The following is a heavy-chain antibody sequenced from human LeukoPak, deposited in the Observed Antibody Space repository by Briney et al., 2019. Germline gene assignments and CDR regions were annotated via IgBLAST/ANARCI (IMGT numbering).Heavy chain of an antibody. D-gene: IGHD6-13*01. CDR2: IRYEGSNK. CDR3: AKGPYSSSWYYFDY. Sequence: GGSLRLSCAASGFTFSSYGMHWVRQAPGKGLEWVAFIRYEGSNKYYADSVKGRFTISRDNSKNTLYLQMNSLRAEDTAVYYCAKGPYSSSWYYFDYWGQGTLVTVSS. V-gene: IGHV3-30*02. J-gene: IGHJ4*02. CDR1: GFTFSSYG.